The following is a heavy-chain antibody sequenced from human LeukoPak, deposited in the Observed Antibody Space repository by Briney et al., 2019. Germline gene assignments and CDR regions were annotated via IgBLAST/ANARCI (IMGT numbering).Heavy chain of an antibody. CDR1: GFTFSSYA. CDR2: ISGSGDST. J-gene: IGHJ6*03. V-gene: IGHV3-23*01. CDR3: AKEQDCCDSSCNYYYYCYLDL. Sequence: PGGSLRLSCAASGFTFSSYAMTWVRQAPGKGLEWVSTISGSGDSTYYAYSVKGRFTFSSDYSKNTLYLQMKSLRVEDTAIYYCAKEQDCCDSSCNYYYYCYLDLWGKGTAVTVSS. D-gene: IGHD6-6*01.